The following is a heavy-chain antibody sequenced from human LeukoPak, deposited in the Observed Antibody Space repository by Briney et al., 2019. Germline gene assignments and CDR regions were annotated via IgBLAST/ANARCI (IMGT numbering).Heavy chain of an antibody. CDR1: GFTFSSHG. CDR3: ARDTGRGWYYFDY. CDR2: ISGSGDNT. J-gene: IGHJ4*02. V-gene: IGHV3-23*01. Sequence: GGSLRLSCAASGFTFSSHGMSWVRQAPGKGLEWVSTISGSGDNTYYADSVKGRFTISRDNSKNTLYLQMNSLRAEDTAVYYCARDTGRGWYYFDYWGQGTLVTVSS. D-gene: IGHD6-19*01.